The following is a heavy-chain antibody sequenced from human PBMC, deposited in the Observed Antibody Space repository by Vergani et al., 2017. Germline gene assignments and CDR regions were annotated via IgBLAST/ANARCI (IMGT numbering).Heavy chain of an antibody. Sequence: QVQLVQSGAEVKKPGASVKVSCKASGYTFTSYGISWVRQAPGQGLEWMGWISAYNGNTNYAQKLQGRVTMTTDTSTSTAYMELRRLSSDDTAVYYCARVPSYCSSTSCQYGGFDYGGQGTLVTVSS. D-gene: IGHD2-2*01. CDR1: GYTFTSYG. CDR2: ISAYNGNT. J-gene: IGHJ4*02. CDR3: ARVPSYCSSTSCQYGGFDY. V-gene: IGHV1-18*01.